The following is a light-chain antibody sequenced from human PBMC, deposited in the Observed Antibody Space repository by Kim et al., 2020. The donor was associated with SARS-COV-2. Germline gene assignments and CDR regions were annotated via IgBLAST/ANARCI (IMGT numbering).Light chain of an antibody. CDR2: GAS. CDR3: QQYNNWPYT. V-gene: IGKV3-15*01. CDR1: QSVSSN. J-gene: IGKJ2*01. Sequence: EIVMTQSPATLSVSPGERATLSCRASQSVSSNLAWYQQKPGQAPRLLIYGASTRATGIPARFSGSGSGTEFTLTISSLQSEDFAVYYCQQYNNWPYTFGQGTKLVI.